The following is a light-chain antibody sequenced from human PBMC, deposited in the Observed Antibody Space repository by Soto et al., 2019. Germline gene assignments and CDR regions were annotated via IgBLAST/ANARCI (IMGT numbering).Light chain of an antibody. CDR2: AAA. J-gene: IGKJ5*01. CDR1: QDISSW. Sequence: DIQMTQSPSSVSASVGDRVIITCRASQDISSWLAWYQQKPGKDPKLLIYAAATLQGGVPSRFSGSGPGTDFTLTINSLQPEDFATYYCQQANSVPYTFGQGTRLEIK. CDR3: QQANSVPYT. V-gene: IGKV1-12*01.